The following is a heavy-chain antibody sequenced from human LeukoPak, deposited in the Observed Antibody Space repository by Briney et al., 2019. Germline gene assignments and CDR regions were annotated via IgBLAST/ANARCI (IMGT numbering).Heavy chain of an antibody. CDR2: INPNSGGT. J-gene: IGHJ4*02. CDR1: GYTFTGYY. Sequence: GASVKVSCKASGYTFTGYYMHWVRQASGQGLEWMGWINPNSGGTNYAQKFQGRVTMTRDTSISTAYMELSRLRSDDTAVYYCGITMIVVESRGIDYWGQGTLVTVSS. D-gene: IGHD3-22*01. CDR3: GITMIVVESRGIDY. V-gene: IGHV1-2*02.